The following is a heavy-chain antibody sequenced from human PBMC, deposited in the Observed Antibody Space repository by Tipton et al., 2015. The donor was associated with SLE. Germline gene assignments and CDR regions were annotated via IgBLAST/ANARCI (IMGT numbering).Heavy chain of an antibody. CDR3: AKATGSYGLYYYYYMDV. Sequence: RSLRLSCAASGFTFSSYGMHWVRQAPGKGLEWVAVISYHGSNKYYTDSVKGRFTISRDNSKNTLYLQMNSLRAEDTAVYYCAKATGSYGLYYYYYMDVWGKGTTVTVSS. V-gene: IGHV3-30*18. CDR2: ISYHGSNK. D-gene: IGHD5-18*01. CDR1: GFTFSSYG. J-gene: IGHJ6*03.